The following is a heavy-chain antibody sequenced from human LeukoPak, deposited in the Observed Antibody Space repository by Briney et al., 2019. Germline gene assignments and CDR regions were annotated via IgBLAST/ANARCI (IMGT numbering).Heavy chain of an antibody. CDR1: GFTFDDYG. V-gene: IGHV3-66*01. J-gene: IGHJ3*02. CDR3: ARDPYFWSGYSIDAFDI. Sequence: GGSLRLSCAASGFTFDDYGMSWVRQAPGKGLEWVSVIYSGGSTYYADSVKGRFTISRDNSKNTLYLQMNSLRAEDTAVYYCARDPYFWSGYSIDAFDIWGQGTMVTVSS. CDR2: IYSGGST. D-gene: IGHD3-3*01.